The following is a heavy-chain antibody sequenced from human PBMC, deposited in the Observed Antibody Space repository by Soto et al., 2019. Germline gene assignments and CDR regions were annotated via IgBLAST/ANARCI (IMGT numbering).Heavy chain of an antibody. J-gene: IGHJ4*02. CDR1: GFSFSVYS. CDR3: ARESSGYPDS. V-gene: IGHV3-48*02. D-gene: IGHD3-22*01. CDR2: ISGSSSTI. Sequence: GGSLRLSCAASGFSFSVYSMNWVRQAPGKGLEWVSYISGSSSTIYYADSVKGRFTISRDNAKNSLYLQLSSLRDEDTAIYYCARESSGYPDSSGQGTLVTVSS.